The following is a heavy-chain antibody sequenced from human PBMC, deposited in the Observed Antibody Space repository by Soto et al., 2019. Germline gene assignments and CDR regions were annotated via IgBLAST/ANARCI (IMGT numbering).Heavy chain of an antibody. CDR1: GFTFSSYS. J-gene: IGHJ6*02. V-gene: IGHV3-21*01. D-gene: IGHD4-17*01. CDR2: ISSSSSYI. CDR3: AREPAPQDYYGDEYYYYGMDV. Sequence: EVQLVESGGGLVKPGGSLRLSCAASGFTFSSYSMNWVRQAPGKGLEWVSSISSSSSYIYYADSVKGRFTISRDNAKKSLYLQMNRLRDEDTAVYYCAREPAPQDYYGDEYYYYGMDVWGQGNTVTVSS.